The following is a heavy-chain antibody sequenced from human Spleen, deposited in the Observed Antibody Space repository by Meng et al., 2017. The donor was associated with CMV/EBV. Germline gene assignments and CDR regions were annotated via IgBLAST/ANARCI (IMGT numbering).Heavy chain of an antibody. D-gene: IGHD3-3*01. CDR1: GFTFRSYE. J-gene: IGHJ5*02. Sequence: SLKISCVVSGFTFRSYEMTWVRQAPGRGLEWISYIDHIGKDTYYADSVKGRFTISRDNARDSLYLDIYSLRADDTAVYYCARGQYDFWNGHSPTARWFDPWGQGTLVTVSS. CDR2: IDHIGKDT. CDR3: ARGQYDFWNGHSPTARWFDP. V-gene: IGHV3-48*03.